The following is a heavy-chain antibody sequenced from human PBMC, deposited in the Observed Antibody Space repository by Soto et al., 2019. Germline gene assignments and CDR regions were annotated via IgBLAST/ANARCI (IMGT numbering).Heavy chain of an antibody. V-gene: IGHV4-4*07. CDR1: GASIAGSSY. CDR2: FSLSGTT. Sequence: LSLTCSVSGASIAGSSYWSWIRQPAVKGLEWIGRFSLSGTTNYSPSLRSRVTMSADVSKNQFSLRLTSVTAADTALYYCARGMTPPGAPAWYYFDSWGQGTQVTVSS. CDR3: ARGMTPPGAPAWYYFDS. D-gene: IGHD2-8*02. J-gene: IGHJ4*02.